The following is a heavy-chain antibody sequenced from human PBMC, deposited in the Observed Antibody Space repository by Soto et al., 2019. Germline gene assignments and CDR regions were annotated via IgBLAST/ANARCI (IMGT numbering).Heavy chain of an antibody. J-gene: IGHJ4*02. CDR1: GGSISSSSYY. CDR2: IYYSGST. V-gene: IGHV4-39*01. D-gene: IGHD3-9*01. CDR3: ARIYYDILTGYSYYFDY. Sequence: SETLSLTCTVSGGSISSSSYYWGWIRQPPGKGLEWIGSIYYSGSTYYNPSLKSRVTISVDTSKNQFSLKLSSVAAADTAVYYCARIYYDILTGYSYYFDYWGQGTLVTVSS.